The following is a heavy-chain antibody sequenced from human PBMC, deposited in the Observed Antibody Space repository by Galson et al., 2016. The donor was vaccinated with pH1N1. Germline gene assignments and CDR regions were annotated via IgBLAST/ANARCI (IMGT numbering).Heavy chain of an antibody. Sequence: SLRLSCAVSGITFRDTWMSWVRQAPGQGLEWVGRIYSDVDGATTHYAAPVQGRFTISRDSSTNTLHLQMNRVMTEDTAVYYCTTDRTLAITSFGVTTYFDNWGQGALITVSS. CDR1: GITFRDTW. V-gene: IGHV3-15*01. D-gene: IGHD3-3*01. J-gene: IGHJ4*01. CDR2: IYSDVDGATT. CDR3: TTDRTLAITSFGVTTYFDN.